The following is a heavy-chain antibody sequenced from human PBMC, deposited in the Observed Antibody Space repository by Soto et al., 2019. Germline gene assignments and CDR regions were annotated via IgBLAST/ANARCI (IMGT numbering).Heavy chain of an antibody. CDR2: VYPRDSDT. CDR3: GRPTFGALTRFEY. D-gene: IGHD3-16*01. Sequence: GEALKISCKASGYSLTSYWIGWVRQMPGNGLEWRGIVYPRDSDTRYSPSFGGQVTIAADESINTAYLPWNSLTASDSDMYYCGRPTFGALTRFEYWGQGTLVTV. CDR1: GYSLTSYW. J-gene: IGHJ4*02. V-gene: IGHV5-51*01.